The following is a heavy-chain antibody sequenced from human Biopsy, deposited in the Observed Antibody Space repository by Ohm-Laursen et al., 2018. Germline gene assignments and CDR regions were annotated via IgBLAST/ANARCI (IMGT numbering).Heavy chain of an antibody. CDR2: VYYTGST. CDR3: ARDRGYYSDRTVPGYFDL. D-gene: IGHD3-22*01. V-gene: IGHV4-59*02. CDR1: GGSVSGYY. Sequence: GTLSLTCTASGGSVSGYYWSWIRQSPGKGLEWIGYVYYTGSTGYNPSLQSRVTISVDTSKNHFSLRLRSVTPADTAIYYCARDRGYYSDRTVPGYFDLWGRGTLVTVSS. J-gene: IGHJ2*01.